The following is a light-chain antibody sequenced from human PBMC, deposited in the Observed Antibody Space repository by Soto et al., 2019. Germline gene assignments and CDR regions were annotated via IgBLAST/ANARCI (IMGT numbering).Light chain of an antibody. CDR1: QSISTY. Sequence: ESVLTQSPATLSLSPGERATLSCRVSQSISTYLAWYQQQPGQAPRLLIYDGSNRATGTPARFSGNGYGTDFTLTVSSLEPEDFAVYYCQQRTDWLWTSGQGTKVQLK. CDR3: QQRTDWLWT. V-gene: IGKV3-11*01. J-gene: IGKJ1*01. CDR2: DGS.